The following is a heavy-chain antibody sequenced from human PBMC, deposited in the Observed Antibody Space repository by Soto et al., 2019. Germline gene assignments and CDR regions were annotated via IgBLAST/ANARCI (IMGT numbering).Heavy chain of an antibody. CDR3: ARLELGINYYYGMDV. CDR1: GYSFTSYW. CDR2: IYPGDSDT. D-gene: IGHD7-27*01. J-gene: IGHJ6*02. V-gene: IGHV5-51*01. Sequence: CKGSGYSFTSYWIGWVRQMPGKGLEWMGIIYPGDSDTRYSPSFQGQVTISADKSISTAYLQWSSLKASDTAMYYCARLELGINYYYGMDVWGQGTPVTVSS.